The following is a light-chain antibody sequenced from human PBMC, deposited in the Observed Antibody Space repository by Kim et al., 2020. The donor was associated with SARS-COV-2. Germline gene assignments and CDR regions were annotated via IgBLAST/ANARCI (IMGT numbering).Light chain of an antibody. CDR1: GSNIGANYD. CDR3: QSFDRSLGGWV. J-gene: IGLJ3*02. Sequence: QSVLTQPPSVSGAPGQTVTISCTGRGSNIGANYDGHRYQQLPRAAPKLLIHDTNNRPSGVPDRFSGSRSDTSVSLVITGLQAEDEADYYCQSFDRSLGGWVFGGGTKLTVL. V-gene: IGLV1-40*01. CDR2: DTN.